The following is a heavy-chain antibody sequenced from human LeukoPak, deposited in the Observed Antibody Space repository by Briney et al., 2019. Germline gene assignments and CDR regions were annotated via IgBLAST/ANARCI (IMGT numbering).Heavy chain of an antibody. CDR1: GFTFSSYA. V-gene: IGHV3-23*01. CDR3: AKDRQGVRGVATIF. Sequence: GGSLRLSCAASGFTFSSYAMSWVRQAPGKGLEWVSAISGSGGSIYYADSVKGRFTISRDNSKNTLYLQMNSLRAEDTAVYYCAKDRQGVRGVATIFWGQGTLVTVSS. D-gene: IGHD5-12*01. J-gene: IGHJ4*02. CDR2: ISGSGGSI.